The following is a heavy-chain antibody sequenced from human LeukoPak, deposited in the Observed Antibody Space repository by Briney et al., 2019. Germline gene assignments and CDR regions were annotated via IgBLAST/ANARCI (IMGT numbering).Heavy chain of an antibody. J-gene: IGHJ4*02. D-gene: IGHD4/OR15-4a*01. V-gene: IGHV3-7*01. CDR1: GFTFSDYW. CDR3: ARGNNGAFDY. Sequence: GGSLRLSCAASGFTFSDYWINWVRQAPGEGLVWVANIKQDGSEKNYVDSVKGRFTVFRDNAKKSVYLQLNSLRVEDTAVYYCARGNNGAFDYWGQGSLVTVSS. CDR2: IKQDGSEK.